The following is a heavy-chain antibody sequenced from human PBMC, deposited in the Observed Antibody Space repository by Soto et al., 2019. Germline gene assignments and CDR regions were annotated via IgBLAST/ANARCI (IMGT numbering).Heavy chain of an antibody. D-gene: IGHD3-10*01. CDR3: ARGFTAGVDS. V-gene: IGHV1-8*01. CDR1: GYSFTSLD. J-gene: IGHJ5*01. Sequence: ASVKCSFEAAGYSFTSLDINWVRQTTGQGLDCMGWMQPSSGRTGYAQKFQGRVTMTRDTSINTAYMELSSLTSDDTAFYYCARGFTAGVDSWGHGTLVTVSS. CDR2: MQPSSGRT.